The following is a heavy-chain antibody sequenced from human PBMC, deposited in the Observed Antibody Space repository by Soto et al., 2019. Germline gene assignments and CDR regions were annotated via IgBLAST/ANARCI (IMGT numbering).Heavy chain of an antibody. CDR1: GFNVNSDY. CDR2: IYSGETT. V-gene: IGHV3-53*01. D-gene: IGHD2-21*02. CDR3: TRDGRGLGRLSLFEY. Sequence: SLRLSCAASGFNVNSDYMNWVRQTPGKGLEWVASIYSGETTYYADSVRGRFTISSDKSKNTLYFQLSSLRIEDTAVYYCTRDGRGLGRLSLFEYWGQGVLVTV. J-gene: IGHJ4*02.